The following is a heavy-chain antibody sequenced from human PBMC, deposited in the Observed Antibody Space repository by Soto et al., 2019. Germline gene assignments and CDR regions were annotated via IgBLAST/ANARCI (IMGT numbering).Heavy chain of an antibody. CDR3: AWGEKYSPTYFDY. CDR2: IIPIFGTA. CDR1: GGTFSSYA. D-gene: IGHD3-16*01. J-gene: IGHJ4*01. Sequence: ASVKVSCKASGGTFSSYAISWVRQAPGQGLEWMGGIIPIFGTANYAQKFQGRVTITADESTSTAYMELSSLRSEDTAVYYCAWGEKYSPTYFDYWGHGTLVTVSS. V-gene: IGHV1-69*13.